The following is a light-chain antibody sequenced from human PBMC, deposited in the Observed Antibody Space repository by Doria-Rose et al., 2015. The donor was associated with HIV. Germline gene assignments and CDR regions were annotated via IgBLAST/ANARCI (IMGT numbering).Light chain of an antibody. CDR1: QSISNW. V-gene: IGKV1-5*03. CDR2: NAS. Sequence: DIQVTQSPSTLSASVGDRVTITCRASQSISNWLAWYQQKPGQAPKLLIYNASTVQSGVPSRFRVSGSGTEFTPTINSLQPDDFATYYCQHFDKYFSWTFGHGTKVDIK. J-gene: IGKJ1*01. CDR3: QHFDKYFSWT.